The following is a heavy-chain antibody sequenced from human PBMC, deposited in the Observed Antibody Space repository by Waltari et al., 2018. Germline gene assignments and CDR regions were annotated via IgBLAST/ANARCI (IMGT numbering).Heavy chain of an antibody. Sequence: QVQLVQSGAEVKKPGSSVKVSCKTSGGDLRTSRFSWVRQAPGQGLEWMGRIIPICGTTNYAQKFQARVTFTADESSSTVYMELTSLRSEDSAMHYCARDVFYGVSDNWFDPWGQGTLVTVSS. J-gene: IGHJ5*02. CDR1: GGDLRTSR. D-gene: IGHD2-8*01. V-gene: IGHV1-69*15. CDR3: ARDVFYGVSDNWFDP. CDR2: IIPICGTT.